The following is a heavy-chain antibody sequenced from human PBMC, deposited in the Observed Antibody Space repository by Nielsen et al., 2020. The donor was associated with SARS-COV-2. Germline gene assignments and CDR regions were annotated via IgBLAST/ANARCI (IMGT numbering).Heavy chain of an antibody. CDR2: IGAGGDNK. Sequence: GGSLRLSCAASGFTFSRHAMNWVRQATGKGLEWDSIIGAGGDNKYYADSVKGRFTISRDNSKNTLYLQINSLRADDTAVYYCATQADCYKSPYDYWGQGTLVTVSS. CDR3: ATQADCYKSPYDY. V-gene: IGHV3-23*01. J-gene: IGHJ4*02. D-gene: IGHD2-21*02. CDR1: GFTFSRHA.